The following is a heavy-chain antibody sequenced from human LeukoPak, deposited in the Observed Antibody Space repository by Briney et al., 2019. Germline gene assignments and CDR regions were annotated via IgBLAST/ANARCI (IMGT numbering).Heavy chain of an antibody. D-gene: IGHD1/OR15-1a*01. CDR3: ARDGRTGPYYYMDV. CDR2: IYYSGST. CDR1: GGSISSSSYY. V-gene: IGHV4-39*02. J-gene: IGHJ6*03. Sequence: SETLSLTCTVSGGSISSSSYYWGWIRQPPGKGLEWIGSIYYSGSTYYNPSLKSRVTISVDTSKNQFSLKLSSVTAADTAVYYCARDGRTGPYYYMDVWGKGTTVTVSS.